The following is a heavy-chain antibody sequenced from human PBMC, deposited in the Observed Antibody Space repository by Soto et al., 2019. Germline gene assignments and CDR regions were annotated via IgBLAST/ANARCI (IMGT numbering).Heavy chain of an antibody. D-gene: IGHD5-18*01. CDR1: GYTFTSYG. V-gene: IGHV1-18*01. J-gene: IGHJ3*02. CDR2: ISAYNGNT. CDR3: ERVGTAMVTAWIDAFDI. Sequence: ASVKVSCKASGYTFTSYGISWVRQAPGQGLEWMGWISAYNGNTNYAQKLQGRVTMTTDTSTSTAYMELRSLRSDDTAVYYCERVGTAMVTAWIDAFDIWGQGTMVTVSS.